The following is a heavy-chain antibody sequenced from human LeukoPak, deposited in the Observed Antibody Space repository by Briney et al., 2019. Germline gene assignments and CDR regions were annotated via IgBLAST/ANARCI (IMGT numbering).Heavy chain of an antibody. CDR1: GGTFSSYA. CDR3: ARDRRSIAAYYYMDV. V-gene: IGHV1-69*13. D-gene: IGHD6-6*01. CDR2: IIPIFGTA. J-gene: IGHJ6*03. Sequence: EASVKVSCKASGGTFSSYAISWVRQAPGQGLEWMGGIIPIFGTANYAQKFQGRVTITADESTSTAYMELSSLRSEDTAVYYCARDRRSIAAYYYMDVWGKGTTVTVSS.